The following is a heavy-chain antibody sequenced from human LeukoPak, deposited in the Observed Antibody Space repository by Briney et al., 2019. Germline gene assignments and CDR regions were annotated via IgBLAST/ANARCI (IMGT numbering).Heavy chain of an antibody. J-gene: IGHJ3*02. CDR2: INPNSGGT. CDR3: ARVTGYYYESSGYSHHAFDI. Sequence: ASVTVSFTASGYTFTGYYMHWVGQAPGQGIEWMGWINPNSGGTNYAQNFQGRVTMTRDTSISTAYMELSRLRSDDTAVYYCARVTGYYYESSGYSHHAFDIWGLGTMVTVSS. D-gene: IGHD3-22*01. V-gene: IGHV1-2*02. CDR1: GYTFTGYY.